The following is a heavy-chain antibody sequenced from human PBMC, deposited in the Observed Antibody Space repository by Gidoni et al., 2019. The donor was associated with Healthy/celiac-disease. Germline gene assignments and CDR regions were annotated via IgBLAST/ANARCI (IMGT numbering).Heavy chain of an antibody. CDR2: IYSGGST. Sequence: EVQLVESGGGVVQPGGSLRLSWSASGFTVSSNYMSWVRQAPGKGLEWVSVIYSGGSTYYADSVKSRFTISRNNSKNTLYLQMNSLRSEDTAVYYCARDRRRYFDLWGRGTLVTVSS. J-gene: IGHJ2*01. CDR3: ARDRRRYFDL. V-gene: IGHV3-66*01. CDR1: GFTVSSNY.